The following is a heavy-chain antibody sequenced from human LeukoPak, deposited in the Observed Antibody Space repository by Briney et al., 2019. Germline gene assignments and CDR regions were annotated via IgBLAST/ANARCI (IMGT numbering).Heavy chain of an antibody. V-gene: IGHV4-30-2*01. CDR3: ARYSVLLHWFDP. J-gene: IGHJ5*02. Sequence: SQTLSLTCAVSGSSISSGGYSWSWIRQPPGKGLEWIGYIYHSGSTYYNPSLKSRVTISVDTSKNQFSLKLSSVTAADTAVYYCARYSVLLHWFDPWGQGTLVTVSS. D-gene: IGHD3-10*01. CDR1: GSSISSGGYS. CDR2: IYHSGST.